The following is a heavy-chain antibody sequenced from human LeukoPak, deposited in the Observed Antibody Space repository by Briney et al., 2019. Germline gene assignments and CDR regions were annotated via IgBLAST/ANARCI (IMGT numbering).Heavy chain of an antibody. V-gene: IGHV4-34*01. CDR3: ARVPLVTTFWVPHLYYYGMDV. Sequence: SETLSLTCAVYGGSFSGYYWSWIRQPPGKGLEWIGEINHSGSTNYNPSLKSRVTISVDTSKNQFSLKLSSVTAADTAVYYCARVPLVTTFWVPHLYYYGMDVWGQGTTVTVPS. CDR1: GGSFSGYY. D-gene: IGHD3-16*01. J-gene: IGHJ6*02. CDR2: INHSGST.